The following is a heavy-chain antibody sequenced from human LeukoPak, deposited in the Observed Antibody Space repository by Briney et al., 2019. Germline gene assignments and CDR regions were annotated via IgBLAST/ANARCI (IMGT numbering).Heavy chain of an antibody. J-gene: IGHJ4*02. D-gene: IGHD4-11*01. CDR1: GYSISSGYY. CDR3: ARGYDYSDYLPGALDY. V-gene: IGHV4-38-2*02. CDR2: IYHSGST. Sequence: SETLSLTCTVSGYSISSGYYWGWIRQPPGKGLEWIGSIYHSGSTYYNPSLKSRVTISVDTSKNQFSLKLSSVTAAGTAVYYCARGYDYSDYLPGALDYWGQGTLVTVSS.